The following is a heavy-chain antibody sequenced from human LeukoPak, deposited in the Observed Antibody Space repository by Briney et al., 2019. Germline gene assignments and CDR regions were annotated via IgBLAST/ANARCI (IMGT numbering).Heavy chain of an antibody. J-gene: IGHJ5*02. V-gene: IGHV1-2*02. CDR2: TNPNSGDT. D-gene: IGHD2-15*01. CDR1: GYILTDYY. CDR3: ARGPLEYCSGGTCYSGRNWFDP. Sequence: ASVTVSCKASGYILTDYYIHWVRQAPGQGLELMGWTNPNSGDTNYAQKFQGRVTMTRDTSISTVYMELRRLRYDDTAAYYCARGPLEYCSGGTCYSGRNWFDPWGQGTLVTVSS.